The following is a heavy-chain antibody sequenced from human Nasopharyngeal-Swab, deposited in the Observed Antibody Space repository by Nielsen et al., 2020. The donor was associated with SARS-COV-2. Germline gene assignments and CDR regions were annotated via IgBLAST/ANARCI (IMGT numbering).Heavy chain of an antibody. Sequence: SETLSLTCTVSGGSISSGGYYWSWIRQHPGKGLEWIGYIYYSGSTYYNPSLKSRVTISVDTSKNQFSLKLSSVTAADTAVYYCARANRSGIFGVVLNFDYWGQGTLVTVSS. J-gene: IGHJ4*02. D-gene: IGHD3-3*01. CDR2: IYYSGST. CDR3: ARANRSGIFGVVLNFDY. V-gene: IGHV4-31*03. CDR1: GGSISSGGYY.